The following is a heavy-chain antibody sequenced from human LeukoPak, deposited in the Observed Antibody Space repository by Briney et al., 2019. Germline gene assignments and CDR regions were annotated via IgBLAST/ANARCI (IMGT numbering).Heavy chain of an antibody. CDR3: ARAEGYRSSSYPFDY. V-gene: IGHV3-21*01. Sequence: PGGSLRLSCAASGFTFSSYSMNWVRQAPGKGLEWVSSISSSSSYIYYADSVKGRFTISRDNAKNSLYLQMNSLRAEDTAVYYCARAEGYRSSSYPFDYWGQATLVTVSS. J-gene: IGHJ4*02. CDR1: GFTFSSYS. D-gene: IGHD6-6*01. CDR2: ISSSSSYI.